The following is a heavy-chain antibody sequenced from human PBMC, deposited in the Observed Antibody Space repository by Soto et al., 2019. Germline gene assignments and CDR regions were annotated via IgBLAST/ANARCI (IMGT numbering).Heavy chain of an antibody. V-gene: IGHV1-3*01. CDR3: ARVLCSSTSCFTSVPWFDP. CDR1: GYTFTSYA. J-gene: IGHJ5*02. D-gene: IGHD2-2*01. Sequence: QVQLVQSGAEVKKPGASVKVSCKASGYTFTSYAMHWVRQAPGQRLEWMGWINAGNGNTKYSQKFQGRVTITRDTSARTAYMELSRLRSEDTAVYYCARVLCSSTSCFTSVPWFDPWGQGTLVTVSS. CDR2: INAGNGNT.